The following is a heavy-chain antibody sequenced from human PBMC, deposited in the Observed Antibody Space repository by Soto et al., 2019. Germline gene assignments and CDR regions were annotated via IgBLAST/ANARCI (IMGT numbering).Heavy chain of an antibody. Sequence: QVQLVQSGAEVKKPGSSVKVSCKASGGTFSSYAISWVRQAPGQGLEWMGGIIPIFGTANYAQKFQGRVTITAEESQSTGYMELSRLKSEDTAVYYCARGRDYGEYVDYYYYGMDVWGQGTTVTVSS. CDR3: ARGRDYGEYVDYYYYGMDV. J-gene: IGHJ6*02. CDR1: GGTFSSYA. CDR2: IIPIFGTA. D-gene: IGHD4-17*01. V-gene: IGHV1-69*01.